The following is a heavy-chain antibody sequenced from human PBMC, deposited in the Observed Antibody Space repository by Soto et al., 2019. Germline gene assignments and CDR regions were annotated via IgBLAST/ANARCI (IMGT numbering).Heavy chain of an antibody. J-gene: IGHJ4*02. CDR1: GFTFSSYC. V-gene: IGHV3-30*03. Sequence: GGSLRLSCAASGFTFSSYCMHWVRQAPGKGLEWVAVISYDGSNKYYADSARGRFTISRDNSKHTLYLHMNSLRAEDTAVYYCARLEHPQCARYFAGWGQGTLVTVSS. D-gene: IGHD1-1*01. CDR2: ISYDGSNK. CDR3: ARLEHPQCARYFAG.